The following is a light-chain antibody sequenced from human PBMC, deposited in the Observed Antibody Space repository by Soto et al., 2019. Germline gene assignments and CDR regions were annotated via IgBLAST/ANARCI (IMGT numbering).Light chain of an antibody. CDR2: GAS. J-gene: IGKJ1*01. V-gene: IGKV3-20*01. CDR3: QQYGSSGT. CDR1: QSVSSY. Sequence: IVMTQSPATLSVSPGERATLSCRASQSVSSYLAWYQQKPGQAPRLLIYGASNRATGIPDRFSGSGSGTDFTLTISRLEPEDFAVYYCQQYGSSGTFGQGTKVDI.